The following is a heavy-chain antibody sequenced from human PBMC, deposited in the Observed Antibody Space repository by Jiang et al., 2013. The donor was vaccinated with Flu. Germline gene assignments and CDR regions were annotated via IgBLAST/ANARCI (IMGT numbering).Heavy chain of an antibody. D-gene: IGHD3-22*01. CDR2: SSLSLVQ. V-gene: IGHV1-69*01. J-gene: IGHJ4*02. CDR1: GGTFSSYA. Sequence: GAEVKKPGSSVKVSCKASGGTFSSYAISWVRQAPGQGLEWMGGSSLSLVQQTTHRRFQGRVTITADESTSTAYMELSSLRSEDTAVYYCATPIRYYYDSSGYYYVGKFDYWGQGTLVTVSS. CDR3: ATPIRYYYDSSGYYYVGKFDY.